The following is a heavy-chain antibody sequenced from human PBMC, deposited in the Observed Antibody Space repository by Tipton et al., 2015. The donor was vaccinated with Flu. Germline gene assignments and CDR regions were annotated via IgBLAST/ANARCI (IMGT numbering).Heavy chain of an antibody. CDR2: ISYSGST. J-gene: IGHJ4*02. Sequence: TLSLTCTVSGGSISSSDYYWGWIRQPPGKGLEWIGSISYSGSTYYNPSLKSRVTISLDTSKNEFSLELSSVTTADTAVYYCARGARIPYYFNYWGPGTLVTVSS. D-gene: IGHD2-2*01. CDR3: ARGARIPYYFNY. V-gene: IGHV4-39*07. CDR1: GGSISSSDYY.